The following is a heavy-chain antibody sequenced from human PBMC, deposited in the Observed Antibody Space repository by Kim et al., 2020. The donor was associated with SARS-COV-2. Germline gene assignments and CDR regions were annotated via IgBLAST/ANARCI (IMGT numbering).Heavy chain of an antibody. CDR3: AKSSQGCSSTSCDRKDY. V-gene: IGHV3-9*01. CDR2: ISWNSGSI. D-gene: IGHD2-2*02. J-gene: IGHJ4*01. CDR1: GFTFDDYA. Sequence: GGSLRLSCAASGFTFDDYAMHWVRQAPGKGLEWVSGISWNSGSIGYADSVKGRFTISRDNAKNSLYLQMNSLRAEDTALYYCAKSSQGCSSTSCDRKDY.